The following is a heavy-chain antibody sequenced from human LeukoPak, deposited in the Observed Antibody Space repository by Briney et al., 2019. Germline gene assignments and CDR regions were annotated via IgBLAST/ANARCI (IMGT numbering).Heavy chain of an antibody. V-gene: IGHV4-34*01. CDR1: GGSFSGYY. D-gene: IGHD6-13*01. J-gene: IGHJ1*01. Sequence: SETLSLTCAVYGGSFSGYYWSWIRQPPGKGLEWIGEINHSGSTNYNPSLKSRVTISVDTSKNQFSLKLSSVTAADTAVYYCARVIAAAGTNRQSTYHDEHWGQGTLVTVSS. CDR3: ARVIAAAGTNRQSTYHDEH. CDR2: INHSGST.